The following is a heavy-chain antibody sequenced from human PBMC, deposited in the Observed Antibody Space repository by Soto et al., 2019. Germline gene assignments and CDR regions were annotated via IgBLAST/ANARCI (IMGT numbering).Heavy chain of an antibody. D-gene: IGHD3-10*01. J-gene: IGHJ6*03. CDR2: INHSGST. V-gene: IGHV4-34*01. CDR1: GGSFSGYY. Sequence: TLSLTCAVYGGSFSGYYWSWIRQPPGKGLEWIGEINHSGSTNYNPSLKSRVTISVDTSKNQFSLKLSSVTAADTAVYYCARHRGETYYYYYMDVWGKGTTVTVSS. CDR3: ARHRGETYYYYYMDV.